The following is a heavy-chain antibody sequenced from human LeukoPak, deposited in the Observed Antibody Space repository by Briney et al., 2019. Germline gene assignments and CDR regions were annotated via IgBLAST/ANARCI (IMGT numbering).Heavy chain of an antibody. CDR1: GFTFSSYG. CDR3: AREVYYYDSSGYNDAFDI. CDR2: IWCDGSNK. J-gene: IGHJ3*02. Sequence: GGSLRLSCAASGFTFSSYGMHWVRQAPGKGLEWVAVIWCDGSNKYYADSVKGRFTISRDNSKNTLYLQMNSLRAEDTAVYYCAREVYYYDSSGYNDAFDIWGQGTMVTVSS. V-gene: IGHV3-33*01. D-gene: IGHD3-22*01.